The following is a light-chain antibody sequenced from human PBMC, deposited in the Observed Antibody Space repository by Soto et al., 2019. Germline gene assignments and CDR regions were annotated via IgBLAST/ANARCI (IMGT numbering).Light chain of an antibody. CDR2: DVT. Sequence: QSALTQPRSVSGSPGQSVTISCTGTSSDVGGYNYVSWYQHHPGKAPKLMISDVTKRPSGVPDRFSGSKSGNTASLTISGLQADDEADYYCCSYAGSNIVVFGGGTKLTVL. V-gene: IGLV2-11*01. CDR3: CSYAGSNIVV. J-gene: IGLJ2*01. CDR1: SSDVGGYNY.